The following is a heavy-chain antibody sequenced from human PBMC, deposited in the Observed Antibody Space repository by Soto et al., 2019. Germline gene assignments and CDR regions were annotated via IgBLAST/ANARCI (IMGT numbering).Heavy chain of an antibody. V-gene: IGHV5-51*01. CDR1: GYSFRDYW. J-gene: IGHJ4*02. CDR2: IYPGDSDT. D-gene: IGHD6-13*01. CDR3: ARHRVPGTPPAGYDS. Sequence: PGESLKISCKGSGYSFRDYWIGWVRQMPGKALEWMGIIYPGDSDTRYSPSFQGQVTISVDKSISTAYVQWNSLKASDTATYYCARHRVPGTPPAGYDSWGQGTLVTVSS.